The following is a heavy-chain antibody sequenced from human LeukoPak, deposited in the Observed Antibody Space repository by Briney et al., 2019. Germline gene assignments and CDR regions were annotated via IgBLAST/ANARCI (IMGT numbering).Heavy chain of an antibody. D-gene: IGHD2-2*03. CDR1: GYTFTSYG. CDR2: ISAYNGNT. Sequence: GASVKVSCKASGYTFTSYGISWVRQAPGQGLEWMGWISAYNGNTKYAEKLQGRVTMTTDTSTSTAYMELRSLRSDDTAVYYCARFGYCSSTSCHQYYYYYMDVWGKGTTVTVSS. CDR3: ARFGYCSSTSCHQYYYYYMDV. J-gene: IGHJ6*03. V-gene: IGHV1-18*01.